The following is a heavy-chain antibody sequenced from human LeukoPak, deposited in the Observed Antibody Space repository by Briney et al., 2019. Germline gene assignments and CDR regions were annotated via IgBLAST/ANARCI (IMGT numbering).Heavy chain of an antibody. CDR3: ARSHDFWSGPPFDP. CDR2: INPNSGGT. J-gene: IGHJ5*02. Sequence: ASVKVSCKGSGYTFTGHFMHWVRQAHAQGLEWIGWINPNSGGTKYAQKFQGRVTLTRDTSISTAYMELSRLRCDDTAVYYCARSHDFWSGPPFDPWGQGTLVTVSS. CDR1: GYTFTGHF. D-gene: IGHD3-3*01. V-gene: IGHV1-2*02.